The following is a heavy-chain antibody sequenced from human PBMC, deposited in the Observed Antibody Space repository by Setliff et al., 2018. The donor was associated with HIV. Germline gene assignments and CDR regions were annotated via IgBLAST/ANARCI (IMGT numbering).Heavy chain of an antibody. CDR3: ARQVTVVGYFETAAGSFNY. Sequence: SETLSLTCTVSGGSMRSHYWNWIRQSPGKGLEWIGYVYSSGTTNYNPSLKSRVTISTDTSKNQFSLKVRSVTAADTAVYYCARQVTVVGYFETAAGSFNYWGPGTLVTVSS. V-gene: IGHV4-59*08. CDR1: GGSMRSHY. J-gene: IGHJ4*02. CDR2: VYSSGTT. D-gene: IGHD2-21*01.